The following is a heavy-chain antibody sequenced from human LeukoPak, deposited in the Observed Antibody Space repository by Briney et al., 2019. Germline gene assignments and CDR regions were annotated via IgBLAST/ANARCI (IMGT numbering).Heavy chain of an antibody. CDR2: ISSSSSYI. CDR3: ARGLRAEDAFDI. D-gene: IGHD3-10*01. V-gene: IGHV3-21*01. CDR1: GFTFSSYS. J-gene: IGHJ3*02. Sequence: GGSLRLSCAASGFTFSSYSMNWVRQASGKGLEWVSSISSSSSYIYYADSVKGRFTISRDNAKNSLYLQMNSLRAEDTAVYYCARGLRAEDAFDIWGQGTMVTVSS.